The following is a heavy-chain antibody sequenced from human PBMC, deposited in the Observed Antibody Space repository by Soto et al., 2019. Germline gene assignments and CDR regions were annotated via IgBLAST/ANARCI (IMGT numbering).Heavy chain of an antibody. Sequence: EVQLVESGGGLVQPGGSLRLSCAASGFTFSSYDMHWVRQATGKGLEWVSAIGTAGDTYYPGSVKGRFTISRENAKNSLYLQMNSLRAGDTAVYYCARGGYYDSSGYDRDAFDIWGQGTMVTVSS. J-gene: IGHJ3*02. D-gene: IGHD3-22*01. V-gene: IGHV3-13*04. CDR1: GFTFSSYD. CDR2: IGTAGDT. CDR3: ARGGYYDSSGYDRDAFDI.